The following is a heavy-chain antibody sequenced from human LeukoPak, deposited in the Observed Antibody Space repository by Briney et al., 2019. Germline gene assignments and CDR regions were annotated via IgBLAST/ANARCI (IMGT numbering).Heavy chain of an antibody. D-gene: IGHD6-25*01. J-gene: IGHJ4*02. CDR2: IFYSGST. CDR3: ARVFGSGNDY. CDR1: GGSISNTIYY. V-gene: IGHV4-39*07. Sequence: SETLSLTCTVSGGSISNTIYYWGWIRQPPGKGLQWIGSIFYSGSTYYNPSLKSRVTMSVDTSKNQFSLKLSSVTAADTAVYYCARVFGSGNDYWGQGTLVTVSS.